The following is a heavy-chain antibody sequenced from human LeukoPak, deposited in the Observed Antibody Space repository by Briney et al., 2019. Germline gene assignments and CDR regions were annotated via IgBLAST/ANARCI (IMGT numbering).Heavy chain of an antibody. CDR1: GFTVSSNY. CDR2: IYSGGST. J-gene: IGHJ4*02. Sequence: GGSLRLSCAASGFTVSSNYMSWVRQAPGKGLEWVSVIYSGGSTYYADSVKGRFTISRDNSKNTLYLQMNSLRAEDTAVYYCAREVHYYGSGRNDYWGQGTLVTVSS. CDR3: AREVHYYGSGRNDY. V-gene: IGHV3-53*01. D-gene: IGHD3-10*01.